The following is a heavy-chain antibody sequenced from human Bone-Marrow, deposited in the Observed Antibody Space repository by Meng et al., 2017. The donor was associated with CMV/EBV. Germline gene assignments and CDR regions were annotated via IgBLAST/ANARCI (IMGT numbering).Heavy chain of an antibody. CDR2: ISSSSSYI. Sequence: GGSLRLSCAASGFTFSSYEMSWVRQAPGKGLEWVSSISSSSSYIYYADSVKGRFTISRDNAKNSLYLQMNSLRAEDTAVYYCARALIVVVPAVTDGMDVWGQGTTVTVSS. CDR1: GFTFSSYE. V-gene: IGHV3-21*01. J-gene: IGHJ6*02. D-gene: IGHD2-2*01. CDR3: ARALIVVVPAVTDGMDV.